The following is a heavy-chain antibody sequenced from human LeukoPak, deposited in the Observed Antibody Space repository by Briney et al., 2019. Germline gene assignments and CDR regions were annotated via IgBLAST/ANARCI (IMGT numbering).Heavy chain of an antibody. Sequence: SGPTLVKPTQTLTLTCTFSGFSLSTSGVGVGWIRQPPGKALEWLALIYWNDDKRYSPSLKSRLTITKDTSKNQVVLTMTNMDPVDTATYYCAQEQLLYALDIWGQGTMVTVSS. CDR3: AQEQLLYALDI. CDR2: IYWNDDK. J-gene: IGHJ3*02. V-gene: IGHV2-5*01. CDR1: GFSLSTSGVG. D-gene: IGHD2-2*01.